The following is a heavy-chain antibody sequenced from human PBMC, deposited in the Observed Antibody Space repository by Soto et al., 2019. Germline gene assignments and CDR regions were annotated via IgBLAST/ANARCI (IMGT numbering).Heavy chain of an antibody. Sequence: QVQLQQWGAGLLKPSETLSLTCAVYGGSFSGYYWSWIRQPPGKGLEWIGEINHSGSTNYNPSLKTRVTISVDTSKNQFSLKLSSVTAADTVVYYCAREISSAIVGVPAETRDAFDIWGQGTMVTVSS. CDR2: INHSGST. CDR1: GGSFSGYY. CDR3: AREISSAIVGVPAETRDAFDI. V-gene: IGHV4-34*01. J-gene: IGHJ3*02. D-gene: IGHD2-2*01.